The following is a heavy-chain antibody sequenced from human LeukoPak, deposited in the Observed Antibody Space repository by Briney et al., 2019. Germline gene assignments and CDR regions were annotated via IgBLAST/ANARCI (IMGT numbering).Heavy chain of an antibody. CDR1: GGSISSGHYY. Sequence: SQTLSLTCTDSGGSISSGHYYWSWIRQPAGKALEWIARIYTSGSTNFNPSLKSRVTISVDTSKNQVSLKLSSVTAADSAVYYCARGANSVAIYDYWGQGTLVTVSS. V-gene: IGHV4-61*02. CDR3: ARGANSVAIYDY. CDR2: IYTSGST. D-gene: IGHD5-12*01. J-gene: IGHJ4*02.